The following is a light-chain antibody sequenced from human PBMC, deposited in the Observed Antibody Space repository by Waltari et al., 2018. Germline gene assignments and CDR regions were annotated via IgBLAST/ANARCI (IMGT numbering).Light chain of an antibody. Sequence: QPVLTQPPSVSEAPGQRFPISGPGSMSHLGAGYDVHWYPQLPGTAPNLLIYGNSNRPSGVPDRFSGSKSGTSASLASTGLQAEDEADYYCQSYDSSRGVFGGGTKLTVL. CDR2: GNS. CDR3: QSYDSSRGV. J-gene: IGLJ2*01. CDR1: MSHLGAGYD. V-gene: IGLV1-40*01.